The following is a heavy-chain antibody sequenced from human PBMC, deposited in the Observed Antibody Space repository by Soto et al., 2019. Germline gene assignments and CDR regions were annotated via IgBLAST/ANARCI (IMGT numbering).Heavy chain of an antibody. Sequence: QVQLVESGGGVAQPGGSLILSCAASRFTLSNCGMHWVRQAPGRGLEWVAMISHDGNEKHYIDSVKGRFTISRDDSKNTLYLQMNSCRTEDTAVYYCAKDLDTSGWYSYVEPGGQGTLVTVSS. J-gene: IGHJ5*02. CDR3: AKDLDTSGWYSYVEP. V-gene: IGHV3-30*18. D-gene: IGHD6-19*01. CDR1: RFTLSNCG. CDR2: ISHDGNEK.